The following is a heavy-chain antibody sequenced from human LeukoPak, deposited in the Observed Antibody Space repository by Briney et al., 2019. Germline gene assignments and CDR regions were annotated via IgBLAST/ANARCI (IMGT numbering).Heavy chain of an antibody. CDR1: GFTFSSYS. Sequence: GGSQRLSCAASGFTFSSYSMNWVRQAPGKGLEWVSSISSSSSYIYYADSVKGRFTISRDNAKNSLYLQMNSLRAEDTALYYCAKSPKDSGYYEPIDYWGQGTLVTVSS. CDR3: AKSPKDSGYYEPIDY. J-gene: IGHJ4*02. CDR2: ISSSSSYI. D-gene: IGHD3-22*01. V-gene: IGHV3-21*04.